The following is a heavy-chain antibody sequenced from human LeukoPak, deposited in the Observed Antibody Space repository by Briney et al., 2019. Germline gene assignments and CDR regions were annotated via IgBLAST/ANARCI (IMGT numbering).Heavy chain of an antibody. D-gene: IGHD2-15*01. CDR2: VIGSGVDT. CDR1: GFSFSTYA. Sequence: GGSLRLSCTASGFSFSTYAMNWVRQAPGKGLEWVASVIGSGVDTYHAVSVKGRFTVSRDNSKNTLYLQMTSLRAEDTAVYYCAKGAASRCRGALGYPFDCWGQGTLVTVSS. CDR3: AKGAASRCRGALGYPFDC. V-gene: IGHV3-23*01. J-gene: IGHJ4*02.